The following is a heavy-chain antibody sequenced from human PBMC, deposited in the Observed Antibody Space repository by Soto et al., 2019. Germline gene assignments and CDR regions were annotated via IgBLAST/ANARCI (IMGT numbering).Heavy chain of an antibody. D-gene: IGHD6-19*01. V-gene: IGHV4-34*01. J-gene: IGHJ6*02. CDR3: ARGRGSGWYRSGPANYGMDV. CDR1: GGSFSGYY. CDR2: INHSGST. Sequence: SENLSVTYAVYGGSFSGYYWSWIRQPPGKGLEWIGEINHSGSTNYNPSLKSRVTISVDTSKNQLSLKLSSVTAADTAVYYCARGRGSGWYRSGPANYGMDVWAQGPTLTVS.